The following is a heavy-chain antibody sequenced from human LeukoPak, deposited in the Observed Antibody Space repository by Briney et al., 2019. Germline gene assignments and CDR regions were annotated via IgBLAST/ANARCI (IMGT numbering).Heavy chain of an antibody. J-gene: IGHJ4*02. CDR3: ATDPNDFWSGYYHY. CDR2: FDPEDGET. D-gene: IGHD3-3*01. CDR1: GYTLTELS. V-gene: IGHV1-24*01. Sequence: ASVKVPCKVSGYTLTELSMHWVRQAPGKGLEWMGGFDPEDGETIYAQKFQGRVTMTEDTSTDTAYMELSSLRSEDTAVYYCATDPNDFWSGYYHYWGQGTLVTVSS.